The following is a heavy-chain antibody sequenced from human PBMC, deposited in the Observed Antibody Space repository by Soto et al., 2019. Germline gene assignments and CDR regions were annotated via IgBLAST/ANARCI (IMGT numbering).Heavy chain of an antibody. D-gene: IGHD3-16*02. CDR3: AKDLHLGELSSPFYY. CDR2: ISGSGGST. V-gene: IGHV3-23*01. CDR1: GFTFSSYA. Sequence: EVQLLESGGGLVQPGGSLRLSCAASGFTFSSYAMSWVRQAPGKGLEWVSAISGSGGSTYYADSVKGRFTISRDNYKNTRYMQMNSLRAEDTAVYYCAKDLHLGELSSPFYYWGQGTLVTVSS. J-gene: IGHJ4*02.